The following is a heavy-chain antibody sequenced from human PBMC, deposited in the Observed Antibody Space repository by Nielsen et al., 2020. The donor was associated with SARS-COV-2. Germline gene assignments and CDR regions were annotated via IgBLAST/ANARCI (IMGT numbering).Heavy chain of an antibody. CDR1: GFTFSTYP. J-gene: IGHJ6*02. CDR2: ILYDRSNK. D-gene: IGHD3-22*01. V-gene: IGHV3-30*04. CDR3: ARDSSGFYGLDV. Sequence: GGSLRLSCAASGFTFSTYPMHWVRQAPGKGLEWVAVILYDRSNKYSADSVKGRFTISRDNSKNTLYLQMNSLRAEDTAVYYCARDSSGFYGLDVWGQGTTVTVSS.